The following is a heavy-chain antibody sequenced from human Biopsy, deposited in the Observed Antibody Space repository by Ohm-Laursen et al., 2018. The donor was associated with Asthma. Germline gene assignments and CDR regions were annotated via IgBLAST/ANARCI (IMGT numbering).Heavy chain of an antibody. D-gene: IGHD4-23*01. J-gene: IGHJ6*02. V-gene: IGHV1-69*13. CDR1: GGSFDTYA. CDR2: ILPIFGTA. CDR3: ARAIHGGNSDRLDFYYYGLDI. Sequence: SVKVSCKASGGSFDTYAISWLRQAPGQGLEWMVVILPIFGTADYAQKLQARVTISADESTSTFYMELSSLRSEETAVYYCARAIHGGNSDRLDFYYYGLDIWGQGTTVTVSS.